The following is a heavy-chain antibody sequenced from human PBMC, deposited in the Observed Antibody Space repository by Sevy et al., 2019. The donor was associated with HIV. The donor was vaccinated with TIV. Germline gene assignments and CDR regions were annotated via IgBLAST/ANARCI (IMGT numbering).Heavy chain of an antibody. V-gene: IGHV4-31*03. J-gene: IGHJ4*02. Sequence: SETLSITCTVSGGSISSGGYYWSWIRQHPGKGLEWIGYIYYSGSTYYNPSLKSRVTISVDTSKNQFSLKLSSVTAADTAVYYCARGNVDTAMVGFPDYFDYWGQGTLVTVSS. D-gene: IGHD5-18*01. CDR2: IYYSGST. CDR3: ARGNVDTAMVGFPDYFDY. CDR1: GGSISSGGYY.